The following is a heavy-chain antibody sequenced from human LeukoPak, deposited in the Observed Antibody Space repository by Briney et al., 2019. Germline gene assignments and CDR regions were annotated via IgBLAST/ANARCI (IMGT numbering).Heavy chain of an antibody. Sequence: SETLSLTCAVYGGSFSGYYWSWIRQPPGKGLEWIGEINHSGSTNYNPSLKSRVTISVDTSKNQFSLKLSSVTAADTAVYYCARGKGLVERITMIVARPHYYFDYWGQGTLVTVSS. J-gene: IGHJ4*02. CDR2: INHSGST. CDR1: GGSFSGYY. CDR3: ARGKGLVERITMIVARPHYYFDY. V-gene: IGHV4-34*01. D-gene: IGHD3-22*01.